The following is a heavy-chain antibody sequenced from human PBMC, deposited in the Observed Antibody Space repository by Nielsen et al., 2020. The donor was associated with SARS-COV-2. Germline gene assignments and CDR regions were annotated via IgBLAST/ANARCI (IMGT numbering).Heavy chain of an antibody. J-gene: IGHJ6*02. D-gene: IGHD3-22*01. CDR2: INWNGGST. CDR3: ARAAYDSSGYYSGYYYGMDV. V-gene: IGHV3-20*01. Sequence: WVRQPPGKGLEWVSGINWNGGSTRYADSVKGRFTISRDNAKNTLYLQMNSLRAEDTALYNCARAAYDSSGYYSGYYYGMDVWGQGPTVTVSS.